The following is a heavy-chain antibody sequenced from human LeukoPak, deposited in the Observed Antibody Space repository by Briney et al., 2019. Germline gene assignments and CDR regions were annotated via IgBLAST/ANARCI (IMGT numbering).Heavy chain of an antibody. V-gene: IGHV4-59*12. CDR1: GGSISRYY. CDR3: ARGRGSCSGGSCSGAFDI. D-gene: IGHD2-15*01. J-gene: IGHJ3*02. CDR2: IYYSGST. Sequence: SETLSLTCTVAGGSISRYYWSWIRQPPGKGREWIGYIYYSGSTNYNPSLKSRVTISVDTSKNQFSLKLSSVTAADTAVYYCARGRGSCSGGSCSGAFDIWGQGTMVTVSS.